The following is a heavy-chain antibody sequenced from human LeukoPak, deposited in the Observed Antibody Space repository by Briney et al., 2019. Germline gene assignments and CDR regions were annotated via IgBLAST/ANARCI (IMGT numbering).Heavy chain of an antibody. V-gene: IGHV3-74*01. Sequence: GGFLRLSCAASGNYWMHWVRQAPGKGLVWVSHINSDGSWTSYADSVKGRFTISKDNAKNTVYLQMNSLRAEDTAVYYCVSFYETYWGRGTLVTVSS. CDR2: INSDGSWT. J-gene: IGHJ4*02. D-gene: IGHD2/OR15-2a*01. CDR1: GNYW. CDR3: VSFYETY.